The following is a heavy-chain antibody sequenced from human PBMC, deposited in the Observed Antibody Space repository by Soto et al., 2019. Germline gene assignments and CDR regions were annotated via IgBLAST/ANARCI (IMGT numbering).Heavy chain of an antibody. Sequence: EVQLLESGGGLVQPGGSLRLSCAASGFTFSSYAMSWVRQAPGKGLEWVSAISGSGGSTYYADSVKGRFTISRDNSKNTLYLQMNSLRAEDTAVYYCAKEYHDYIWGSYHTLDYWGQGTLVTVSS. J-gene: IGHJ4*02. CDR2: ISGSGGST. CDR3: AKEYHDYIWGSYHTLDY. CDR1: GFTFSSYA. V-gene: IGHV3-23*01. D-gene: IGHD3-16*02.